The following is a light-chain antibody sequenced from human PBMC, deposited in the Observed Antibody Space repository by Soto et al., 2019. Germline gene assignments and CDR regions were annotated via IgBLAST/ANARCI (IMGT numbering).Light chain of an antibody. V-gene: IGKV3-11*01. Sequence: EILLAQSPAIQSLCTGERPTIYCRASQSVSSYLAWYQQKPGQATRLLIYDASNRANGIPARFSGSEAGTDFTLTISSLEPEDFAVYYCQQRNNWHQLTFGGGTKVEI. CDR2: DAS. CDR3: QQRNNWHQLT. J-gene: IGKJ4*01. CDR1: QSVSSY.